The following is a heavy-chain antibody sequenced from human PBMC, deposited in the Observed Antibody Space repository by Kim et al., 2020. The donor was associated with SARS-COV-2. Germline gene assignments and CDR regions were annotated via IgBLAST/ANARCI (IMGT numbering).Heavy chain of an antibody. J-gene: IGHJ4*02. CDR1: GYTFSSHG. V-gene: IGHV1-18*01. CDR3: ARGHTTGWYDPLDY. D-gene: IGHD6-19*01. Sequence: ASVKVSCKTSGYTFSSHGFIWARQAPGQGLEWMGLVSGFNGNTNYAQNLQGRVTMTTDRTTNTVYMELRSLRSDDTAMYYCARGHTTGWYDPLDYWGQGTLVTVSS. CDR2: VSGFNGNT.